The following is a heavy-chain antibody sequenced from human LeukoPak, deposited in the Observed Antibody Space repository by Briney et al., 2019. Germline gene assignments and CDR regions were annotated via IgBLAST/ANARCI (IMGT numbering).Heavy chain of an antibody. CDR1: GFTVSTYA. CDR3: AKSPVSSCRGSFCYPFDY. J-gene: IGHJ4*02. CDR2: ISGSDDGT. D-gene: IGHD2-15*01. V-gene: IGHV3-23*01. Sequence: GGSLRLSCAASGFTVSTYAMSRVRQIPRKGLEWVSAISGSDDGTYYADSVKGRFTISRDNSRNTLYLQMNTLRAEDTAVYFCAKSPVSSCRGSFCYPFDYWGQGNLVTVSS.